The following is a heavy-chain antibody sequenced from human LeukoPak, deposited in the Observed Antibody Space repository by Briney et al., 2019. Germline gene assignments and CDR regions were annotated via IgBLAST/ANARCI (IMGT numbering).Heavy chain of an antibody. J-gene: IGHJ3*02. CDR3: ARQPRRGVFDI. Sequence: PSATLSLTCTVSGASINSYSWNWIRQSPGKGLEWIGTFDDTGSANSNPSLKSRVTVSVGRAENQFSLKLTSVTAADTAVYYCARQPRRGVFDIWGQGTAVTVSP. V-gene: IGHV4-59*03. CDR1: GASINSYS. CDR2: FDDTGSA. D-gene: IGHD1-1*01.